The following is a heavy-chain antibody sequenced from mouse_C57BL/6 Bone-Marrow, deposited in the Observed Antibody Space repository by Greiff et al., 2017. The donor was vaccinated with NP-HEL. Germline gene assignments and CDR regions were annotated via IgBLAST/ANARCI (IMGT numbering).Heavy chain of an antibody. CDR3: ARAFYYDYDGGFDY. CDR2: INYDGSST. Sequence: EVKLMESEGGLVQPGSSMKLSCTASGFTFSDYYMAWVRQVPEKGLEWVANINYDGSSTYYLDSLKSRFIISRDNAKNILYLQMSSLKSEDTATYYCARAFYYDYDGGFDYWGQGTTLTVSS. J-gene: IGHJ2*01. CDR1: GFTFSDYY. V-gene: IGHV5-16*01. D-gene: IGHD2-4*01.